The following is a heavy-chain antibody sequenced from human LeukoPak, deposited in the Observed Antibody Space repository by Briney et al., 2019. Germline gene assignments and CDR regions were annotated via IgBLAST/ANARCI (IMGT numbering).Heavy chain of an antibody. J-gene: IGHJ4*02. CDR2: ISSNGGST. CDR1: GFTFSSYA. CDR3: AKGGYQPF. V-gene: IGHV3-64*01. D-gene: IGHD2-2*01. Sequence: GGSLRLSCAASGFTFSSYAMHWVRQAPGKGLEYVSAISSNGGSTYYANSVKGRFTISRDNSKNTLYLQMGSLRAEDMAVYYCAKGGYQPFWGQGTLVTVSS.